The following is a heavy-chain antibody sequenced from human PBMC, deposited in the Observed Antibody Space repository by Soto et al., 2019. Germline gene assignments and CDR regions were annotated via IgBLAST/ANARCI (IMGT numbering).Heavy chain of an antibody. V-gene: IGHV1-69*13. CDR2: IIPIFGTA. CDR1: GGTFSSYA. J-gene: IGHJ4*02. Sequence: SVKVSCKASGGTFSSYAISWVRQAPGQGLEWMGGIIPIFGTANYAQKFQGRVTITADESTSTAYTELSSLRSEDTAVYYCAREDRGGSPFDYWGQGTLVTVSS. D-gene: IGHD2-15*01. CDR3: AREDRGGSPFDY.